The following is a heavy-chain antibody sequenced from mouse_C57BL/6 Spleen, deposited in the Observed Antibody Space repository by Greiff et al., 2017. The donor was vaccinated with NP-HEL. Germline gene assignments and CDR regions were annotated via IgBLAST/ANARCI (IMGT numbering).Heavy chain of an antibody. CDR3: ARHGYYGSSPYYFDY. J-gene: IGHJ2*01. Sequence: MLVESGGDLVKPGGSLKLSCAASGFTFSSYGMSWVRQTPDKRLEWVATISSGGSYTYYPDSVKGRFTISRDNAKNTLYLQMSSLKSEDTAMYYCARHGYYGSSPYYFDYWGQGTTLTVSS. CDR1: GFTFSSYG. D-gene: IGHD1-1*01. CDR2: ISSGGSYT. V-gene: IGHV5-6*02.